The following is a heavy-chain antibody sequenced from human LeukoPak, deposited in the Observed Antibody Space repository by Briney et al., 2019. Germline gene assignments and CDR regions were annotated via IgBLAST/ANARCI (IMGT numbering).Heavy chain of an antibody. D-gene: IGHD4-17*01. CDR3: ARDQRVTTWERTGYYFDY. Sequence: SETLSLTCTVSGGSISSSSYYWGWIRQPPGKGLEWIGSIYYSGSTYYNPSLKSRVTISVDTSKNQFSLKLSSVTAADTAVYYCARDQRVTTWERTGYYFDYWGQGTLVTVSS. V-gene: IGHV4-39*07. J-gene: IGHJ4*02. CDR1: GGSISSSSYY. CDR2: IYYSGST.